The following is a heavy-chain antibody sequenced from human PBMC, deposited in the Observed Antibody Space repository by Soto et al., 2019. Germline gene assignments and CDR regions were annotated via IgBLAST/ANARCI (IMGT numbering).Heavy chain of an antibody. CDR1: GFTFSSYW. J-gene: IGHJ4*02. Sequence: SLRLSCAASGFTFSSYWMSWVRQAPGKGLEWVANIKQDGSEKYYVDSVKGRFTISRDNSKNTLYLQMNSLRAEDTAVYYCAREGTFGVAYFDYWGQGTLVPVSS. V-gene: IGHV3-7*01. CDR2: IKQDGSEK. D-gene: IGHD3-3*01. CDR3: AREGTFGVAYFDY.